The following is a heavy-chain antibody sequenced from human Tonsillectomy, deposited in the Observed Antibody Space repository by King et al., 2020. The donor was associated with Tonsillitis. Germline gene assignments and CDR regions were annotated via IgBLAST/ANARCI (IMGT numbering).Heavy chain of an antibody. CDR3: AREPIPHPH. Sequence: VQLVESGGGLVKPGGSLRLSCAASGFTFSSYSMNWVRQAPGKGREWVSSISSSSSYIYYADSVKGRLTISRDNAKNSLYLHMNSLRAEDTAVYYCAREPIPHPHWGQGTLVTVSS. CDR1: GFTFSSYS. CDR2: ISSSSSYI. V-gene: IGHV3-21*01. J-gene: IGHJ4*02. D-gene: IGHD1-14*01.